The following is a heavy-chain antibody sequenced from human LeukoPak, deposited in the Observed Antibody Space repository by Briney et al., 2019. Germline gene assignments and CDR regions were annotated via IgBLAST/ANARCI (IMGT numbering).Heavy chain of an antibody. J-gene: IGHJ4*02. Sequence: PGGSLRLSCAASGYTFSRYWMHWVRQGPGKGLVWVSRINEDGSSTSYAESVGGRFTISRDNAKNTLYLQMNSLRAEDAAVYYCTTDTFGARDSWGQGNLVTVSS. CDR1: GYTFSRYW. CDR2: INEDGSST. CDR3: TTDTFGARDS. V-gene: IGHV3-74*01. D-gene: IGHD3-10*01.